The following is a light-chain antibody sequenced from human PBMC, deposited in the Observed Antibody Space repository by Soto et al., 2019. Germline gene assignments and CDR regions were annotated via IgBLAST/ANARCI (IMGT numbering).Light chain of an antibody. CDR2: GAS. CDR3: QQYNNWPRT. Sequence: DILISHVPSTLTVTSIEKPTLPSRPSQSLSSNLPCYQQKPGPDPRLLIHGASTRATDIPARFSGSGSGTEFTLTISSLQSEDFAVYYCQQYNNWPRTFGQGTKVDIK. CDR1: QSLSSN. V-gene: IGKV3-15*01. J-gene: IGKJ1*01.